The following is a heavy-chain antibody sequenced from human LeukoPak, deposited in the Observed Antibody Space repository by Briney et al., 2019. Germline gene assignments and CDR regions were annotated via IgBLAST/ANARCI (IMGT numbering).Heavy chain of an antibody. Sequence: SETLSLTCTVSGGSISSYYWNWIRQPPGKGPEWIGYISHSGSTNYNPSLKSRVTISVDTSKNQFSLKLSSVTAADTAVYYCALTRGYFDWLPTLGAFDIWGQGTMVTVSS. CDR3: ALTRGYFDWLPTLGAFDI. CDR2: ISHSGST. CDR1: GGSISSYY. J-gene: IGHJ3*02. D-gene: IGHD3-9*01. V-gene: IGHV4-59*12.